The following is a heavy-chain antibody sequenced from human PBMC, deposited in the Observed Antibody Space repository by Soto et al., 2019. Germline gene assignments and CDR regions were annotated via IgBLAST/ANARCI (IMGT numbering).Heavy chain of an antibody. CDR2: IYWDDDK. CDR3: AHRVLRTVFGLVTTTAIYFDF. J-gene: IGHJ4*02. Sequence: QITLNESGPTQVKPRQTLTLTCTFSGLSLTTSGVGVVWIRQSPGKAPEWLALIYWDDDKRYSPSLKSSLTITKDTSQNQVVLTMADLDRADTATYYCAHRVLRTVFGLVTTTAIYFDFWGQGTPVAVSS. D-gene: IGHD3-3*01. V-gene: IGHV2-5*02. CDR1: GLSLTTSGVG.